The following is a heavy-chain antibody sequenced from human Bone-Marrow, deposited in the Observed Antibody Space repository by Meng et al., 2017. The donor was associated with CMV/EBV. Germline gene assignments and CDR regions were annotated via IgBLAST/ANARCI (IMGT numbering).Heavy chain of an antibody. D-gene: IGHD3-22*01. Sequence: GSLRLSCAVSGGSISSSNWWSWVRQPPGKGLEWIGEIYHSGSTNYNPSLKSRVTISVDKSKNQFSLKLSSVTAADTAVYYCARDVHYYDSSGYLSWFDPWGQGTLVTVSS. CDR2: IYHSGST. CDR1: GGSISSSNW. CDR3: ARDVHYYDSSGYLSWFDP. V-gene: IGHV4-4*02. J-gene: IGHJ5*02.